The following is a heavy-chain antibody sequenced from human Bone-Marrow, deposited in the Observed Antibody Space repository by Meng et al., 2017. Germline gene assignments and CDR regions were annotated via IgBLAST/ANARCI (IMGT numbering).Heavy chain of an antibody. CDR2: INHSGST. J-gene: IGHJ4*02. CDR3: ARGPTTMAHDFDY. Sequence: QVQLQQWGAVLLKPSATLSLTCVVSGGSFSDYYWSWIRQPPGKGLEWIGEINHSGSTNYNPSLESRATISVDTSQNNLSLKLSSVTAADSAVYYCARGPTTMAHDFDYWGQGTLVTVSS. CDR1: GGSFSDYY. D-gene: IGHD4-11*01. V-gene: IGHV4-34*01.